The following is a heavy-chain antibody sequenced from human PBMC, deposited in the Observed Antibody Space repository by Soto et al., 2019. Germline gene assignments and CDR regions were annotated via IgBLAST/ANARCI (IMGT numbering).Heavy chain of an antibody. J-gene: IGHJ1*01. D-gene: IGHD5-18*01. CDR1: GASVDSAGYF. CDR2: INYSGST. V-gene: IGHV4-31*03. Sequence: SETLSLTCTVSGASVDSAGYFWTWIRQRPGKGLEWIGHINYSGSTDHTPSLRSRLMVSIDTSKNQFSLKLNSVTAADTAIYYCARGTGLSYTYGIDDWGQGTLVTVS. CDR3: ARGTGLSYTYGIDD.